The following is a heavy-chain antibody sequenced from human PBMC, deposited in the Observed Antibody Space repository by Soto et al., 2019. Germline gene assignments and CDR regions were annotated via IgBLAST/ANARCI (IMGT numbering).Heavy chain of an antibody. CDR1: GGSISSGGYY. V-gene: IGHV4-31*03. D-gene: IGHD3-9*01. CDR3: ARDHYDILTGYYNYFDY. J-gene: IGHJ4*02. Sequence: QVQLQESGPGLVKPSQTLSLTCTVSGGSISSGGYYWSWIRQHPGKGLEWIGYIYYSGSTYYNPSLKSRVTISVDTSKNQSSLKLSSVTAADTAVYYCARDHYDILTGYYNYFDYWGQGTLVTVSS. CDR2: IYYSGST.